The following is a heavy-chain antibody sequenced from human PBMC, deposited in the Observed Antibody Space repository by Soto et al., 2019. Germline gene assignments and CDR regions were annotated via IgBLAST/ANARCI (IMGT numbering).Heavy chain of an antibody. D-gene: IGHD3-22*01. CDR3: ARVGVGVEVGDY. J-gene: IGHJ4*02. Sequence: QVQLVQSGAEVKKPGASVKVSCKASGYTFTGYYMHWVRQAPGQGLEWMGWINPNRGGTNYAQKFQGRVTMTRDTSISTAYMDLSRLRSDDTAVYYCARVGVGVEVGDYWGQGALVTVSS. CDR1: GYTFTGYY. CDR2: INPNRGGT. V-gene: IGHV1-2*02.